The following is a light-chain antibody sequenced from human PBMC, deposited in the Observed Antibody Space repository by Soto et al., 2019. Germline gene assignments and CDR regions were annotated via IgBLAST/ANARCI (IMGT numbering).Light chain of an antibody. CDR2: AAS. CDR1: QGISNS. CDR3: QKYDSAPGT. J-gene: IGKJ1*01. Sequence: DIQMTQSPSSLSASVGDRVTITCRASQGISNSLAWYQQKPGRVPKLLIYAASTLQSGVPSRFSGSGSGADFTLTISSLQPEDVATSYCQKYDSAPGTFGQGTKVEIK. V-gene: IGKV1-27*01.